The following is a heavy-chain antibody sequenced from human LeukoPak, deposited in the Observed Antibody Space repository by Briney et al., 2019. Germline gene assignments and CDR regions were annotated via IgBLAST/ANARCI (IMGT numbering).Heavy chain of an antibody. Sequence: PGGSLRLSCAASGFTVSSNSMNWVRQAPGKGLEWVSSMKGTGETFYADSVKGRFTLSSDSSRNTVYLQLNNLRVEDTAIYYCARASWVSTTDAVRWGQGTLVTVSS. J-gene: IGHJ1*01. D-gene: IGHD1-14*01. CDR3: ARASWVSTTDAVR. V-gene: IGHV3-53*01. CDR1: GFTVSSNS. CDR2: MKGTGET.